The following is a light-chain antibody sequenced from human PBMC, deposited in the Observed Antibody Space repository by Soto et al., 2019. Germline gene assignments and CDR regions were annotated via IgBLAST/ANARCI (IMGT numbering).Light chain of an antibody. J-gene: IGKJ2*01. Sequence: DIQMTQSPSSLSASVGDRVTITCRASQSISSYLNWYQQKPGKAPKLLIYAASSLQSGVPSRFSGSGSGTDFSVNISSLQPEDLAAYYCQQSYSTPFYTFGQGTKLEIK. CDR1: QSISSY. CDR2: AAS. V-gene: IGKV1-39*01. CDR3: QQSYSTPFYT.